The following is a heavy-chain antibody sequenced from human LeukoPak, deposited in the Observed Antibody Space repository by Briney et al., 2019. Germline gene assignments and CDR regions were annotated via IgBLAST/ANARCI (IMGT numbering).Heavy chain of an antibody. CDR3: ARPSRPYRSSEYFQH. V-gene: IGHV3-48*04. J-gene: IGHJ1*01. CDR1: GFTFSSYG. CDR2: ISSSGSTI. Sequence: TGGSLRLSCAASGFTFSSYGMHWVRQAPGKGLEWVSYISSSGSTIYYADSVKGRFTISRDNAKNSLYLQMNSLRAEDTAVYYCARPSRPYRSSEYFQHWGQGTLVIVSS. D-gene: IGHD6-13*01.